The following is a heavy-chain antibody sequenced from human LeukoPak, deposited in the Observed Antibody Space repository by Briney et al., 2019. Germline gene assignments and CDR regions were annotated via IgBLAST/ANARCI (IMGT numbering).Heavy chain of an antibody. Sequence: TGGSLRLSCAASGFTFNTYSMNWVRQAPGKGLQWVSYIRGSSSTVFYSDSVKGRFTISRDNAKNSLYLQMNSLRVEDTAPYYCAKSVAIYFYYGLDVWGQGTTVTVSS. CDR1: GFTFNTYS. D-gene: IGHD3-3*01. CDR3: AKSVAIYFYYGLDV. V-gene: IGHV3-48*01. CDR2: IRGSSSTV. J-gene: IGHJ6*02.